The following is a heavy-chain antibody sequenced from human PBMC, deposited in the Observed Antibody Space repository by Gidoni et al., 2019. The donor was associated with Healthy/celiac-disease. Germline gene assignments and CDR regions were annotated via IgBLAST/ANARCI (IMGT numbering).Heavy chain of an antibody. D-gene: IGHD1-26*01. CDR3: TRDVGASHY. V-gene: IGHV3-49*04. J-gene: IGHJ4*02. Sequence: EVQLVESGGGLVQPGRSLRLSCAASGFTFGDYAMSWVRQAPGKGLEWVGFIRSKAYGGTTEYAASVKGRFTISRDDSKSIAYLQMNSLKTEDTAVYYCTRDVGASHYWGQGTLVTVSS. CDR2: IRSKAYGGTT. CDR1: GFTFGDYA.